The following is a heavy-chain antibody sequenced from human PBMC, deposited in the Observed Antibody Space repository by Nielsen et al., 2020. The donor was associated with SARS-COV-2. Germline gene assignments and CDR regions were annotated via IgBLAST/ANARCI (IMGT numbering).Heavy chain of an antibody. CDR2: ISGSGGST. D-gene: IGHD5-18*01. CDR3: AKGFQAVDTAMGVNYYYGMDV. Sequence: WIRQPPGKGLEWVSAISGSGGSTYYADSVKGRFTISRDNSKNTLYLQMNSLRAEDTAVYYCAKGFQAVDTAMGVNYYYGMDVWGQGTTVTVS. V-gene: IGHV3-23*01. J-gene: IGHJ6*02.